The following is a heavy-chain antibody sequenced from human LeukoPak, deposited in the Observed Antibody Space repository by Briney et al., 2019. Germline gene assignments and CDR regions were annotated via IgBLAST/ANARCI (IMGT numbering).Heavy chain of an antibody. V-gene: IGHV1-18*01. CDR3: AREGSPFYYYYMDV. CDR1: GYTFNTYG. J-gene: IGHJ6*03. Sequence: ASVKVSCKASGYTFNTYGITWVRQAPGQGLEWMGWISGYNGKTDYAQKLQGRVTMTTDTSTSIAYMELRSLRSDDTAVYYCAREGSPFYYYYMDVWGKGTTVTVSS. D-gene: IGHD2-15*01. CDR2: ISGYNGKT.